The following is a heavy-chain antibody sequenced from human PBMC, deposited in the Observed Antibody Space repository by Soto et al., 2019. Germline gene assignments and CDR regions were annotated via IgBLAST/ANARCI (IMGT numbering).Heavy chain of an antibody. Sequence: QVQLQESGPGLVKPSQTLSLTCTVSGGSISSGGYYWSWIRQHPGKGLEWIGYIYYSGSTYYNPSLKSGFTISVDTSKKQFALRLSSVTAADTAVYYCAKGGAAGPDYWGQGTLVTVSS. V-gene: IGHV4-31*03. CDR2: IYYSGST. CDR1: GGSISSGGYY. D-gene: IGHD6-13*01. CDR3: AKGGAAGPDY. J-gene: IGHJ4*02.